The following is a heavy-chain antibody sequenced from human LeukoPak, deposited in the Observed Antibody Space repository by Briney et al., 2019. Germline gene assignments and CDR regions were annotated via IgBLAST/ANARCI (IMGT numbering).Heavy chain of an antibody. D-gene: IGHD2-2*01. J-gene: IGHJ6*03. Sequence: GASVKVFCKASGYTFTGYFMHWVRQAPGQGLEWMGWINPNSGGTNFAQKFQGRVTMTRDTSISTAYMDLSRLRSDDTAVYYCARGGSPIYYYYMDVWGKGTTVTISS. CDR1: GYTFTGYF. CDR2: INPNSGGT. V-gene: IGHV1-2*02. CDR3: ARGGSPIYYYYMDV.